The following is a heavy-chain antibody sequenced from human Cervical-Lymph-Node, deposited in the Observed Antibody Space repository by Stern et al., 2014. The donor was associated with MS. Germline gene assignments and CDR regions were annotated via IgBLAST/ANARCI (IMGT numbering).Heavy chain of an antibody. V-gene: IGHV3-33*01. CDR2: IWYDGSNP. CDR1: GFSLSRYA. J-gene: IGHJ4*02. CDR3: ASAYSSSHYYFDY. Sequence: VQLVQSGGGVVQPGGSLRLSCAAPGFSLSRYAMHWVPQAPGKGLKGVALIWYDGSNPYYADSVTGRFTISRDNFKNTLYLQMNSLRAEDTAVYYCASAYSSSHYYFDYWGQGTLVTVSS. D-gene: IGHD6-13*01.